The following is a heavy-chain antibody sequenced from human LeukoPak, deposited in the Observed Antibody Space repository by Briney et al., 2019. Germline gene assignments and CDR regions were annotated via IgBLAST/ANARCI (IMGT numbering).Heavy chain of an antibody. J-gene: IGHJ4*02. CDR2: IYYSGST. CDR1: GGSISSSSYY. V-gene: IGHV4-39*07. CDR3: ARDLSGSSSHGLPDY. Sequence: PSQTLSLTCTVSGGSISSSSYYWGWIRQPPGKGLEWIGSIYYSGSTYYNPSLKSRVTISVDTSKNQFSLKLSSVTAADTAVYYCARDLSGSSSHGLPDYWGQGTLVTVSS. D-gene: IGHD1-26*01.